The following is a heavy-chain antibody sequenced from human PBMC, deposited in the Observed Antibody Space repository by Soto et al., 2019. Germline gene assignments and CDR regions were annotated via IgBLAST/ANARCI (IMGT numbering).Heavy chain of an antibody. CDR2: ISGSDGST. CDR3: ARRRSSGYFDD. V-gene: IGHV3-23*01. Sequence: EVQLLESGGGLVQPGGSLRLSCAASGFTFSSYAMNWVRQAPGKGLEWVSVISGSDGSTYYADSVKGRFTISRDNSKNTLNLQMNSLRAEDTAVYYWARRRSSGYFDDWGQGTLVTVSS. J-gene: IGHJ4*02. CDR1: GFTFSSYA. D-gene: IGHD6-13*01.